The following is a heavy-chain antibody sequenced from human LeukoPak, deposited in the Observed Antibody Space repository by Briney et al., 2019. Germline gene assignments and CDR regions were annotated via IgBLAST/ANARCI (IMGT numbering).Heavy chain of an antibody. Sequence: SETLSLTCTVSGGSISSYYWSWIRQPPGKGLEWIGYIYYSGSTNYNPSPKSRVTISVDTSKNQFSLKLSSVTAADTAVYYCARGYSSGWYRHFDYWGQGTLVTVSS. D-gene: IGHD6-19*01. CDR2: IYYSGST. CDR1: GGSISSYY. J-gene: IGHJ4*02. V-gene: IGHV4-59*08. CDR3: ARGYSSGWYRHFDY.